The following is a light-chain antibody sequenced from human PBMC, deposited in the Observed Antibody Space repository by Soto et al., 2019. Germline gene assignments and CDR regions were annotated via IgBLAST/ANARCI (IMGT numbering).Light chain of an antibody. V-gene: IGKV3-15*01. CDR1: QSVSTS. CDR2: GAS. J-gene: IGKJ4*01. CDR3: QQYNNWPLT. Sequence: EIVMTQSPATLSVSPEERATLSCRASQSVSTSVAWYQQKPGQAPRLLIYGASTRATGIPARFSGSGSGTEFTLTISSLQSEDFAVYYCQQYNNWPLTFGGGTKVEIK.